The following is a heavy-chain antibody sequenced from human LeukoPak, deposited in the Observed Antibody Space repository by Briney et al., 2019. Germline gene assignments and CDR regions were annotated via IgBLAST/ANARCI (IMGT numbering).Heavy chain of an antibody. J-gene: IGHJ4*02. CDR2: IRTKAYGGTT. CDR1: GFTFGDYS. V-gene: IGHV3-49*04. CDR3: ARDRGSGSGWPCDY. D-gene: IGHD6-19*01. Sequence: PGGSLRLSCTGSGFTFGDYSMNWVRQAPGEGLEWVGFIRTKAYGGTTEYAASVKGSFTISRDDSKSIAYLQMNSLKTEDTAVYYCARDRGSGSGWPCDYWGQGTLVTVSS.